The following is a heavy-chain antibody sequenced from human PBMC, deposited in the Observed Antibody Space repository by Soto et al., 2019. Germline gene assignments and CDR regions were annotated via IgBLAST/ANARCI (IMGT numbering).Heavy chain of an antibody. D-gene: IGHD4-17*01. J-gene: IGHJ4*02. CDR1: GFTFSNYA. CDR3: ARDPPGDYTVFDY. V-gene: IGHV3-23*01. Sequence: GGSLRLSCAASGFTFSNYAFNWVRQAPGKGLEWVSTISSDGETTFYPDSVKGRFTISRDNSKNTLYLQMNSLRAEDTAVYYCARDPPGDYTVFDYWGQGTLVTVSS. CDR2: ISSDGETT.